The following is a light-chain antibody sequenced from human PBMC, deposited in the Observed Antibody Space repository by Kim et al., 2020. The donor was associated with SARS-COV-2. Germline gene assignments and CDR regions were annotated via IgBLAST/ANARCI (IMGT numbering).Light chain of an antibody. CDR3: QVWDSSSDHVV. CDR2: DDS. CDR1: NIGSKS. V-gene: IGLV3-21*03. J-gene: IGLJ2*01. Sequence: APGKPARITCGGNNIGSKSVHWYQQKPGQAPVLVVYDDSDRPSGIPERFSGSNSGNMATLTISRVEAGDEADYYCQVWDSSSDHVVFGGGTQLTVL.